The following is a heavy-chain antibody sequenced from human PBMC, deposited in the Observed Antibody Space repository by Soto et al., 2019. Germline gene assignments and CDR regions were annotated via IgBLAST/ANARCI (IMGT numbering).Heavy chain of an antibody. Sequence: SETLSLTCAVYGGSFSGYYWSWIRQPPGKGLEWIGEINHSGSTNYNPSLKSRVTISVDTSKNQFSLKLSSVTAADTAVYYCARRYGGNFDYWGQGTLVTVPQ. CDR1: GGSFSGYY. J-gene: IGHJ4*02. CDR3: ARRYGGNFDY. V-gene: IGHV4-34*01. D-gene: IGHD5-12*01. CDR2: INHSGST.